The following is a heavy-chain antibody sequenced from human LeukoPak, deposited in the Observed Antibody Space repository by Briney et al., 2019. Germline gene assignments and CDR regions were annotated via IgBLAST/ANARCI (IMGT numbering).Heavy chain of an antibody. CDR3: ARDIEAAGLFLDY. J-gene: IGHJ4*02. D-gene: IGHD6-13*01. Sequence: ETLSLTCTVSGGSISSSSYYWGWIRQPPGKGLEWVANMKYDGSEMYYVDSVKGRFTISRDSAKNSLYLQMNSLRAEDTAVYYCARDIEAAGLFLDYWGQGTLVTVSS. V-gene: IGHV3-7*01. CDR1: GGSISSSSYY. CDR2: MKYDGSEM.